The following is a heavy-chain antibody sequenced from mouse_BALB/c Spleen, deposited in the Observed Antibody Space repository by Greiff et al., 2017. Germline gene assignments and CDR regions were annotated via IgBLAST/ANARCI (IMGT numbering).Heavy chain of an antibody. J-gene: IGHJ4*01. CDR2: IWAGGST. V-gene: IGHV2-9*02. Sequence: VKLQESGPGLVAPSQSLSITCTVSGFSLTSYGVHWVRQPPGKGLEWLGVIWAGGSTNYNSALMSRLSISKDNSKSQVFLKMNSLQTDDTAMYYCARDQGPQGAMDYWGQGTSVTVSS. CDR1: GFSLTSYG. CDR3: ARDQGPQGAMDY.